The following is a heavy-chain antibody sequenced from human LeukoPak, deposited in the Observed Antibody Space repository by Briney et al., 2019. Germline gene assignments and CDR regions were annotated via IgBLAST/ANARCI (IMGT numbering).Heavy chain of an antibody. CDR1: GFIFSGYS. Sequence: PGGSLRLSCAASGFIFSGYSMNCVRQAPGRGLEWSSYISSGSRTIFYADSVQGRFSISSDNANNSLYLLMDSLRADDTAVYYCARESIPGDRDFDYWGQGTLITVSS. CDR3: ARESIPGDRDFDY. CDR2: ISSGSRTI. V-gene: IGHV3-48*01. D-gene: IGHD7-27*01. J-gene: IGHJ4*02.